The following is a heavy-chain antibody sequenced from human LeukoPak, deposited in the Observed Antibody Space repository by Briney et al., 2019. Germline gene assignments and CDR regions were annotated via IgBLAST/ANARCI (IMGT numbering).Heavy chain of an antibody. CDR3: ARTSSSWNYYYYYYYMDV. CDR2: INTNTGNP. J-gene: IGHJ6*03. Sequence: ASVKVSCKASGYSFTSFGMNWVRQAPGQGLEWMGWINTNTGNPTYAQGFTGRFVFSLDTSVSTAYLQISSLKAEDTAVYYCARTSSSWNYYYYYYYMDVWGKGTTVTVSS. V-gene: IGHV7-4-1*02. CDR1: GYSFTSFG. D-gene: IGHD6-13*01.